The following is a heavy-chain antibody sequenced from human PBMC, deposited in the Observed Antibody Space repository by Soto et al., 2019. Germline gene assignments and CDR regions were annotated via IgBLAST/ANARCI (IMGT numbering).Heavy chain of an antibody. D-gene: IGHD1-26*01. CDR3: ARERGGSYYYYYGMDV. Sequence: GASVKVSCKASGYTFTSYGISWVRQAPGQGLEWMGWISAYNGNTNYAQKLQGRVTMTTDTSTSTAYMELRSLRSDDTAVYYCARERGGSYYYYYGMDVWGQGTTVTVSS. CDR2: ISAYNGNT. J-gene: IGHJ6*02. CDR1: GYTFTSYG. V-gene: IGHV1-18*01.